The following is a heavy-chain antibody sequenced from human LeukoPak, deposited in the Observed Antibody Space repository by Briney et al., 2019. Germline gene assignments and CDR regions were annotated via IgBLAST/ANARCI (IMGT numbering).Heavy chain of an antibody. CDR3: AHTGSTSQDY. V-gene: IGHV4-39*01. J-gene: IGHJ4*02. Sequence: SETLSLTCTVSGGSISSSSYYWGWIRQPPGKGLEWIGSIYYSGSTYYNPSLKSRVTISVDTSKNQFSLKLSSVTAADTAVYYCAHTGSTSQDYWGQGTLVTVSS. CDR2: IYYSGST. CDR1: GGSISSSSYY. D-gene: IGHD2-2*01.